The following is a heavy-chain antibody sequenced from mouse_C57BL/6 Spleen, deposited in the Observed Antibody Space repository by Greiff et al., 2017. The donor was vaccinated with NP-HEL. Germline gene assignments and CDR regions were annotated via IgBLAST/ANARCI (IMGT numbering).Heavy chain of an antibody. CDR1: GFSLTSYG. CDR3: AKNRSDYDDYYAMDY. CDR2: IWRGGST. J-gene: IGHJ4*01. Sequence: VQLKESGPGLVQPSQSLSITCTVSGFSLTSYGVHWVRQSPGKGLEWLGVIWRGGSTDYNAAFMSRLSITKDNSKSQVFFKMNSLQADDTAIYYCAKNRSDYDDYYAMDYWGQGTSVTVSS. D-gene: IGHD2-4*01. V-gene: IGHV2-5*01.